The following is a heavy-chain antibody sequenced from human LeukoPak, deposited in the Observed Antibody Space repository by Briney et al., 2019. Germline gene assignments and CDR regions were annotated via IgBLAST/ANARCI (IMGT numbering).Heavy chain of an antibody. Sequence: SGGSLRLSCAASGFTFSSYSMNWVRQAPGKGLEWVSSISSSSSYIYYADSVKGRFTISRDNAKNSLYLQMNSLRAEDTAVYYCARDVSSGWPACYYYGMDVWGQGTTVTVSS. V-gene: IGHV3-21*01. D-gene: IGHD6-19*01. CDR2: ISSSSSYI. CDR1: GFTFSSYS. CDR3: ARDVSSGWPACYYYGMDV. J-gene: IGHJ6*02.